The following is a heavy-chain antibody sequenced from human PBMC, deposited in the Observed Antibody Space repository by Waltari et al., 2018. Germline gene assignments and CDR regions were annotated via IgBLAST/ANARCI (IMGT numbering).Heavy chain of an antibody. CDR2: NYTVGST. CDR1: GFTVSNNY. J-gene: IGHJ6*03. V-gene: IGHV3-53*01. Sequence: EVQLVESGGGLIQPGGSLRLSCAVSGFTVSNNYMSWVRQAPGRGLEWVSVNYTVGSTFYADSVGGRFTISRDNSMNTLFLQMNSLRGEDTAVYYCARGHTISGGDYMDVWGKGTTVIVSS. D-gene: IGHD3-3*01. CDR3: ARGHTISGGDYMDV.